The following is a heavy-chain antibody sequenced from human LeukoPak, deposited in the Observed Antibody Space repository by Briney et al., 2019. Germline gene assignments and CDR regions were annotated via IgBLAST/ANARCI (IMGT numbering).Heavy chain of an antibody. V-gene: IGHV4-30-4*01. Sequence: SQTLSLTCTVSGGSISRGVYYWGWIRQPPGKGLEWIGNIDDRGNTDYNPSLKSRVTISIDTSKNQFSLKLKSVTAADTAVYYCAREQQGYCSSSSCLFDFWGQGTIVTVSS. D-gene: IGHD2-15*01. CDR3: AREQQGYCSSSSCLFDF. J-gene: IGHJ3*01. CDR1: GGSISRGVYY. CDR2: IDDRGNT.